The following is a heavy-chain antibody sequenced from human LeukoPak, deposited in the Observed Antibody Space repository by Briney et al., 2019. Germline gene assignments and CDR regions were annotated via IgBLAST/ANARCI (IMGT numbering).Heavy chain of an antibody. J-gene: IGHJ4*02. CDR3: AKRSGYTTGWFFDF. V-gene: IGHV3-23*01. Sequence: GGSLRLSCAASGFSFSTYAMSWVRQAPGKGMEWVSSISGSGDNTYYAESVKGRFTISRDNSKNTLFLQMNSLRAEDTAVFYCAKRSGYTTGWFFDFWGQGTLVTVSS. D-gene: IGHD6-19*01. CDR1: GFSFSTYA. CDR2: ISGSGDNT.